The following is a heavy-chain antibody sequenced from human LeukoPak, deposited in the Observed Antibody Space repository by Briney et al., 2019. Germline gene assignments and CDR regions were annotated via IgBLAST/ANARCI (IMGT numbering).Heavy chain of an antibody. J-gene: IGHJ4*02. D-gene: IGHD1-26*01. CDR3: ARHSRTYYDFDY. CDR1: GGSISNYY. V-gene: IGHV4-59*08. Sequence: SETLSLTCTVSGGSISNYYWSWIRQPPGQGLEWIGYVHYSGSTNYNPSLKSRLSVSVDTSMNQFSLQLSSVTAADTAVYYCARHSRTYYDFDYWGQGTLVTVSS. CDR2: VHYSGST.